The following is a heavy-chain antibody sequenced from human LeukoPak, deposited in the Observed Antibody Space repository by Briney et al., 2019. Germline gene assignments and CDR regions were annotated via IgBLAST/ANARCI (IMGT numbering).Heavy chain of an antibody. D-gene: IGHD6-13*01. V-gene: IGHV4-34*01. CDR2: INHSGST. CDR3: ARGRLMAAPRPIYHGMDV. Sequence: SETLSLTCAVYGGSFSGYYWSWIRQPPGKGLEWMGEINHSGSTNYNPSLKSRVTISVDTSKNQFSLKLSSVTAADTAVYYCARGRLMAAPRPIYHGMDVWGQGTTVTVSS. CDR1: GGSFSGYY. J-gene: IGHJ6*02.